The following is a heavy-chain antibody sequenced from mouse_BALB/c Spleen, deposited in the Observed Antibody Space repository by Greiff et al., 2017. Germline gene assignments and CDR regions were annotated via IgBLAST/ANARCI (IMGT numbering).Heavy chain of an antibody. Sequence: VQLQQPGAELVKPGASVKMSCKASGYTFTSYWMHWVKQRPGQGLEWIGVIDPSDSYTSYNQKFKGKATLTVDTSSSTAYMQLSSLTSEDSAVYYCTRSGGDYWGQGTSVTFSS. D-gene: IGHD4-1*01. J-gene: IGHJ4*01. CDR2: IDPSDSYT. CDR1: GYTFTSYW. V-gene: IGHV1S127*01. CDR3: TRSGGDY.